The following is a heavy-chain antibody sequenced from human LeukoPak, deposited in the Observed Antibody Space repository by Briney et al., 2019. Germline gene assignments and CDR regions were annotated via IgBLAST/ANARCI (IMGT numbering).Heavy chain of an antibody. CDR3: AKEDDILTGYPKS. V-gene: IGHV3-74*01. CDR2: IKNDGSGI. J-gene: IGHJ4*02. D-gene: IGHD3-9*01. Sequence: PGGSLRLSCAASGFNFINTWMHWVRQVPGKGLVWVARIKNDGSGIIYADSVKGRFTISRDNSKNTLYLQMSSLRAEDTAVYYCAKEDDILTGYPKSWGQGTLVTVSS. CDR1: GFNFINTW.